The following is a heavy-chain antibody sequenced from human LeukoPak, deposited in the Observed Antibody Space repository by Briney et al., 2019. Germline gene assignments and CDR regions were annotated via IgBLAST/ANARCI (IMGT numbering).Heavy chain of an antibody. V-gene: IGHV3-7*01. CDR1: GFTYSNYW. CDR2: IKQDGSEQ. Sequence: GGSLRLSCAASGFTYSNYWMTWVRQAPGKGLEWVANIKQDGSEQYYVDSVKGRFTISRDNAKNSLYLQMNSLRAEDTAVYYCARDQTPFVWGQGTLATVSS. CDR3: ARDQTPFV. J-gene: IGHJ4*02.